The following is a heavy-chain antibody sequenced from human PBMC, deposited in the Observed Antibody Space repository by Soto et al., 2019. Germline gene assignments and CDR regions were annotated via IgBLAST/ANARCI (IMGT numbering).Heavy chain of an antibody. J-gene: IGHJ5*02. Sequence: SETLSLTCAVSGGSISSGGYSWSWIRQPPGKGLEWIGYIYHSGSTYYDPSLKSRVTISVARSKNQFSLKLSSVTAADTAVYYCARRPPYSSSWVWFDPWGQGTLVTVSS. CDR3: ARRPPYSSSWVWFDP. CDR1: GGSISSGGYS. V-gene: IGHV4-30-2*01. CDR2: IYHSGST. D-gene: IGHD6-13*01.